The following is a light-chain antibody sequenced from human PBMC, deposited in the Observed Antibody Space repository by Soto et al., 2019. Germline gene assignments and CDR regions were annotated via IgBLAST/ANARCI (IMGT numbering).Light chain of an antibody. Sequence: EIVLTQSPGTLSLSPGERGTLSCRASQNLGTLYLAWFQQKSGQAPRLLIYSASRRATGIPDRFTGSGSGTDFTLTINRVEPEDFAVYFCQQYAGSPQTVGQGTKVDSK. CDR3: QQYAGSPQT. CDR1: QNLGTLY. CDR2: SAS. V-gene: IGKV3-20*01. J-gene: IGKJ1*01.